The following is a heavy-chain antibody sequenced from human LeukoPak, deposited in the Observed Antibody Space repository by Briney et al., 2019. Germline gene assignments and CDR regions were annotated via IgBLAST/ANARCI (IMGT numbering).Heavy chain of an antibody. D-gene: IGHD2-15*01. CDR3: ARDPPWVAATPINYFDY. V-gene: IGHV3-21*01. J-gene: IGHJ4*02. CDR2: ISSSSSYI. CDR1: GFNVRSNY. Sequence: GGSLRLSCAASGFNVRSNYMSWVRQAPGKGLEWVSSISSSSSYIYYADSVKGRFTISRDNAKNSLYLQMNSLRAEDTAVYYCARDPPWVAATPINYFDYWGQGTLVTVSS.